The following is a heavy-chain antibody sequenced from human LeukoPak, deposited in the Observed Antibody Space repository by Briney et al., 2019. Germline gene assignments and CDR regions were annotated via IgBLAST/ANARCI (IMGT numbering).Heavy chain of an antibody. CDR2: IVVGSGNT. D-gene: IGHD3-3*01. V-gene: IGHV1-58*01. Sequence: SVKVSCKDSGFTFTSSAVQWVRQARGQRLEWIGWIVVGSGNTNYAQKFQERVTITRDMSTSTAYMELSSLRSEDTAVYYCAAVRGLRFLEWLPDYWGQGTLVTVSS. CDR3: AAVRGLRFLEWLPDY. CDR1: GFTFTSSA. J-gene: IGHJ4*02.